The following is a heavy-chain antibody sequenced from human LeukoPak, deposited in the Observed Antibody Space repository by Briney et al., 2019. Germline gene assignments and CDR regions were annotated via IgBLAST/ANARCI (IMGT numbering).Heavy chain of an antibody. CDR1: GFTFTTYA. Sequence: GGSLRLSCAASGFTFTTYAMNWVRQAPGKGLEWVSGIVGSGGSTYYADSVKGRFTISRDNTKNTLFLQMNSLRAEDTAIYYCAKERDYGPADYWGQGTLVTVSS. D-gene: IGHD4/OR15-4a*01. V-gene: IGHV3-23*01. CDR3: AKERDYGPADY. J-gene: IGHJ4*02. CDR2: IVGSGGST.